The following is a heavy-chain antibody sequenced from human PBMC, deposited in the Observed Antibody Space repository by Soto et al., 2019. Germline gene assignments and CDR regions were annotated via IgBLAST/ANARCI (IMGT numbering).Heavy chain of an antibody. V-gene: IGHV3-74*01. D-gene: IGHD2-15*01. CDR1: GFTFRSYW. CDR2: INSDGSST. Sequence: EVQLVESGGGLVQPGGSLRLSCAASGFTFRSYWMHWVRQAPGKGLVWVSLINSDGSSTGYADSVRGRFTISRDNAKNTLYLQMNSLRAEDTAVYYCARDIGRTLDYWGQGTLVTVSS. CDR3: ARDIGRTLDY. J-gene: IGHJ4*02.